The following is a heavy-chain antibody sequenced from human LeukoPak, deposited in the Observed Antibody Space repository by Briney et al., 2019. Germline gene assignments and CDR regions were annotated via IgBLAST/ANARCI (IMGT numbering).Heavy chain of an antibody. J-gene: IGHJ6*03. CDR2: INHSGST. D-gene: IGHD3-10*01. CDR1: GFTFSDYY. Sequence: PGGSLRLSCAASGFTFSDYYMSWIRQAPGTGLEWIGEINHSGSTNYNPSLKSRVTISVDTSKNQFSLKLSSVTAADTAVYYCARTYYYGSGSYYKSRYYMDVWGKGTTVTVSS. CDR3: ARTYYYGSGSYYKSRYYMDV. V-gene: IGHV4-34*01.